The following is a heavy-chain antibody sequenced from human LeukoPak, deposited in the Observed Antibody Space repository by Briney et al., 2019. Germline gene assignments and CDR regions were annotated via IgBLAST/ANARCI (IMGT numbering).Heavy chain of an antibody. J-gene: IGHJ4*02. CDR3: ARVGSSGWRGYFDY. V-gene: IGHV1-8*01. Sequence: ASVKVSCKASGYTFTSYDINWVRQATGQGLEWMGWMNPNSGNTGYAQKFQGRVTMTRNTSISTAYMELSRLRSDDTAVYYCARVGSSGWRGYFDYWGQGTLVTVSS. CDR1: GYTFTSYD. D-gene: IGHD6-19*01. CDR2: MNPNSGNT.